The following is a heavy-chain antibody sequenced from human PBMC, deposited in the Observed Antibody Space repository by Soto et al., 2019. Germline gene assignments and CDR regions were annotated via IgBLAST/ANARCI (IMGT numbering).Heavy chain of an antibody. CDR3: ARRLTYYYDSSGYSSGNDAFDI. CDR1: GGSISSSNW. V-gene: IGHV4-4*02. J-gene: IGHJ3*02. CDR2: IYHSGST. D-gene: IGHD3-22*01. Sequence: PSETLTLTCAVSGGSISSSNWWSWVRQPPGKGLEWIGEIYHSGSTNYNPSLKSRVTISVDKSKDQFSLKLSSVTAADTAVYYCARRLTYYYDSSGYSSGNDAFDIWGQGTMVTVSS.